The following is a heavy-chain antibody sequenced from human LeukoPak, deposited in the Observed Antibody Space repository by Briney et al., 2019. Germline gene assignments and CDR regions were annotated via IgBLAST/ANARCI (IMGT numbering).Heavy chain of an antibody. CDR1: GYNFLNYG. V-gene: IGHV1-18*01. CDR3: VRKGSPVAGKRNWFDP. J-gene: IGHJ5*02. CDR2: INSNSGRT. D-gene: IGHD6-19*01. Sequence: GASVKVSCKASGYNFLNYGITWVRQAPGQGLEWMGWINSNSGRTEYAQKFQGRVTLTTDTATSTSYMELRSLTSDDTAVYYCVRKGSPVAGKRNWFDPWGQGTLVIVSS.